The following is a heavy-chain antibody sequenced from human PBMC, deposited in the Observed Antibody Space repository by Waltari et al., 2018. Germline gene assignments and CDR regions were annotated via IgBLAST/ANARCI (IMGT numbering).Heavy chain of an antibody. D-gene: IGHD5-12*01. Sequence: QVQLQQWGAGLLKPSDTLSLPCGFSTHFFSGYPWIWIRQPPGKGLEWIGEVSDIGGTTYNPSLKSRVTISVDASEKKFSLKLSSVTAADTAVYYCARAFDSGYDSYYFDSWGQGTLVTVSS. V-gene: IGHV4-34*01. CDR1: THFFSGYP. J-gene: IGHJ4*02. CDR3: ARAFDSGYDSYYFDS. CDR2: VSDIGGT.